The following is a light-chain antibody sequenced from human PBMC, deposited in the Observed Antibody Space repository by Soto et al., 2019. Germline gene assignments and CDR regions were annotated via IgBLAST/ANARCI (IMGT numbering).Light chain of an antibody. V-gene: IGKV4-1*01. CDR3: QQYYSSPIA. CDR2: WAS. CDR1: QNVLYSSNNKNY. J-gene: IGKJ1*01. Sequence: IVMTQSPDSLAVSLGERATINCKSSQNVLYSSNNKNYLAWYQQKPGQPPKLLIYWASTRESGVPDRFSGSGSGTDFTLTISSLQAEDVAVYYCQQYYSSPIAFGQGTKVDIK.